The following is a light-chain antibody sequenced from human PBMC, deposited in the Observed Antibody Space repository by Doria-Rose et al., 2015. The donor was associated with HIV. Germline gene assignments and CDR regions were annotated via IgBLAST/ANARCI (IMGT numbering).Light chain of an antibody. CDR2: AAS. Sequence: DIRLTQSPSSLSASVGDRVTITCRASQSTGSFLNWYRQKPGKAPKLLIYAASSLQNGVSSRFSGSGSGTDFTLTISSLQPEDFATYFCQQSYSTPLTFGGGTKVEIK. CDR1: QSTGSF. CDR3: QQSYSTPLT. J-gene: IGKJ4*01. V-gene: IGKV1-39*01.